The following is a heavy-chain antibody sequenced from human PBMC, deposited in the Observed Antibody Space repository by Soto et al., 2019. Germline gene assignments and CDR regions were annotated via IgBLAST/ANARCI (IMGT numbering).Heavy chain of an antibody. V-gene: IGHV4-39*01. CDR3: GRRGEVTTESLDY. CDR2: IYYSGST. D-gene: IGHD4-17*01. Sequence: LRNPPGKGLEWIGSIYYSGSTYYNPSLKSRVTISVDTSKNQFSLKLSSVTAADTAVYYCGRRGEVTTESLDYWGQGTLVTVSS. J-gene: IGHJ4*02.